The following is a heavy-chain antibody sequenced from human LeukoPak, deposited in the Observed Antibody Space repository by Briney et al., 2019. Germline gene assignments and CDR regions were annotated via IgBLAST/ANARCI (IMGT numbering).Heavy chain of an antibody. D-gene: IGHD6-25*01. Sequence: SETLSLTCTVSGGSISSYYWSWIRQPPGKGLEWIGYIYYSGSTNYNPSLKSRVTISVDTSKNQFSLKLSSVAAADTAVYYCAREGGFYRPLDYSGQGTLVTVSS. V-gene: IGHV4-59*12. CDR2: IYYSGST. CDR1: GGSISSYY. J-gene: IGHJ4*02. CDR3: AREGGFYRPLDY.